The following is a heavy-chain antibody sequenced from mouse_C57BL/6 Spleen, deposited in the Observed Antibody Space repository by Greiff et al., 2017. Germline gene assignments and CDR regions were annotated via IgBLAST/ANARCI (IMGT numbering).Heavy chain of an antibody. CDR1: GYTFTSYW. CDR2: IDPSDSYT. CDR3: ARESIDYGNQLSFDV. Sequence: QVQLQQPGAELVMPGASVKLSCKASGYTFTSYWMHWVKQRPGQGLEWIGEIDPSDSYTNYNQKFKGKSTLTVDKSSSTAYMQLSSLTSEDSAVYYCARESIDYGNQLSFDVWGTGTTVTVSS. D-gene: IGHD2-1*01. V-gene: IGHV1-69*01. J-gene: IGHJ1*03.